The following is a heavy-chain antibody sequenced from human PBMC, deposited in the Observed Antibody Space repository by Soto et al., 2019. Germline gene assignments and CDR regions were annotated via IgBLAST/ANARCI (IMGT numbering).Heavy chain of an antibody. CDR3: ARYSNRDYFAY. Sequence: SETLSLTCTVSGGSISSYYWSWIRQPPGKGLEWIGYIYYSGSTNYNPSLKSRVTISVDTSKNQFSLKLSSVTAADTAVYYCARYSNRDYFAYWGQGTLVTVSS. J-gene: IGHJ4*02. V-gene: IGHV4-59*01. CDR1: GGSISSYY. CDR2: IYYSGST. D-gene: IGHD4-4*01.